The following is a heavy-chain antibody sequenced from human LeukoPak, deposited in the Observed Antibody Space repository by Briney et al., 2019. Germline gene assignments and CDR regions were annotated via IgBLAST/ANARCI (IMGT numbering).Heavy chain of an antibody. CDR2: ISGSGGST. CDR3: AKKVLHYYGSGSYVDY. J-gene: IGHJ4*02. CDR1: GFTVRSIY. Sequence: PGGSLRLSCAASGFTVRSIYMIWVRQAPGKGLEWVSAISGSGGSTNYADSVKGRFTISRDNSKNTLYLQMNSLRAEDTAVYYCAKKVLHYYGSGSYVDYWGQGTLVTVSS. V-gene: IGHV3-23*01. D-gene: IGHD3-10*01.